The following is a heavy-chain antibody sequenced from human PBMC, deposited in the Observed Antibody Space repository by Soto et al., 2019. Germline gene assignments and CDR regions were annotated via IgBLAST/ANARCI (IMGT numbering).Heavy chain of an antibody. V-gene: IGHV1-69*01. CDR2: IIPIFGTA. J-gene: IGHJ6*02. CDR3: AEAGEWELLPRRDYYYGMDV. D-gene: IGHD1-26*01. CDR1: GGTFSSYA. Sequence: QVQLVQSGAEVKKPGSSVKVSCKASGGTFSSYAISWVRQAPGQGLEWMGGIIPIFGTANYAQKFQGRVTITADESTSPAYMELSSLRSEDTAVYYCAEAGEWELLPRRDYYYGMDVWGQGTTVTVSS.